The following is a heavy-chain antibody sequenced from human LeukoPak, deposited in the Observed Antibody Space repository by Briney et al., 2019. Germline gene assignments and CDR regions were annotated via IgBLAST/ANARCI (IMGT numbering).Heavy chain of an antibody. CDR2: IWGDGNNR. CDR1: GFTFRNYG. J-gene: IGHJ6*03. V-gene: IGHV3-30*02. CDR3: AKDPGASVSGFYMGV. Sequence: GGSLRLSCAASGFTFRNYGMHWVRQATGKGLEWVSFIWGDGNNRFYADSVKGRFTISRDNSKNMLYLQMDTLRAEDTALYYCAKDPGASVSGFYMGVWGKGTTVIVSS. D-gene: IGHD2-8*02.